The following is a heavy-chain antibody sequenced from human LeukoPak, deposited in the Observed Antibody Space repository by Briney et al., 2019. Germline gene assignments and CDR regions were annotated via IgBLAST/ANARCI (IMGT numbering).Heavy chain of an antibody. CDR2: ISSSGSTI. D-gene: IGHD3-10*02. Sequence: GGSLILSCAASGFTCSSYEMNWVRQAPGEGLEWVSYISSSGSTIYYADSRKGRSTISTYNTKNSLYLQMNSLRAEDTAVYYCAELGITMIGGVWGKGTTVTISS. J-gene: IGHJ6*04. CDR1: GFTCSSYE. V-gene: IGHV3-48*03. CDR3: AELGITMIGGV.